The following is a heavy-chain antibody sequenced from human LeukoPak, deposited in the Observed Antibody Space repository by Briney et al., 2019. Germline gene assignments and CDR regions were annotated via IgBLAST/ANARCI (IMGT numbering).Heavy chain of an antibody. D-gene: IGHD5-18*01. CDR3: ARDLSLTARRDSFDY. Sequence: SVKVSCKASGYTFTDYYMHWVRQAPGQGLEWMGWINPNSGGTDYAQKFQGRVTMTRDTSISTAYMELSSLRSDDTAVYYCARDLSLTARRDSFDYWGQGTLVTVSS. CDR2: INPNSGGT. J-gene: IGHJ4*02. CDR1: GYTFTDYY. V-gene: IGHV1-2*02.